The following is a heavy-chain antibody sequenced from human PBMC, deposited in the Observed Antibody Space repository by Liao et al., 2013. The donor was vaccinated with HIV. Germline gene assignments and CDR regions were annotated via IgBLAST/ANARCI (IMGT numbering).Heavy chain of an antibody. Sequence: QVQLQESGSGLVKPSETLSLTCTVSGGSLSTYYWSWIRQTPGKGLEWIGYIYYSGSTNYNPSLKSRVTMSVDTSRTQFSLRLTSVTAADTAVYYCARGLSRGRWQPKDSYYYYVDVWGKGTTVTVSS. D-gene: IGHD4-23*01. CDR2: IYYSGST. V-gene: IGHV4-59*01. J-gene: IGHJ6*03. CDR3: ARGLSRGRWQPKDSYYYYVDV. CDR1: GGSLSTYY.